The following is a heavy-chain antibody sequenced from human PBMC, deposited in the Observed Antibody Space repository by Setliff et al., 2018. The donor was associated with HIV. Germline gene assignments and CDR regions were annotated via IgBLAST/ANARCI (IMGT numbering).Heavy chain of an antibody. J-gene: IGHJ3*02. CDR1: GSSLTSSSFY. CDR3: ARRRSMPNNAFDI. CDR2: IYYTGTT. Sequence: SETLSLTCSVSGSSLTSSSFYWGWIRQPPGKGLEWIGNIYYTGTTYYNSSLNSRVRISVDTSTNQFSLNLSSVTAADTAVYYCARRRSMPNNAFDIWGQGTMVTVSS. D-gene: IGHD2-2*01. V-gene: IGHV4-39*07.